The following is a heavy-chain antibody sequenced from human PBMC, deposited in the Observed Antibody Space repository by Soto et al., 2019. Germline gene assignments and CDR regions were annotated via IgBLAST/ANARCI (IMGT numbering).Heavy chain of an antibody. CDR1: GYSFTSYW. D-gene: IGHD2-2*01. CDR3: ARRSVPSSSSSRYQIAA. CDR2: IYPGDSDT. Sequence: GQSLKISCKGSGYSFTSYWIGWVRQMPGKGLEWMGIIYPGDSDTRYGPSFQGQVTISAYKSISTASLEWSSLKASDTAMSYGARRSVPSSSSSRYQIAAWGQG. V-gene: IGHV5-51*01. J-gene: IGHJ4*02.